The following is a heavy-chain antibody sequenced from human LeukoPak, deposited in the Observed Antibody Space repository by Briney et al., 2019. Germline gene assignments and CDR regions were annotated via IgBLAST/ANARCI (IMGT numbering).Heavy chain of an antibody. Sequence: GGSLRLSCAASGFTFSSYSMNWVRQAPGKGLEWVSFISSSGSTLYYADSVKGRFTVSRDNAKNSLYLQMNSLRAEDTAVYYCAREVVVVPDYYYYGLDVWGQGTTVTVSS. V-gene: IGHV3-48*04. CDR1: GFTFSSYS. D-gene: IGHD2-2*01. CDR3: AREVVVVPDYYYYGLDV. J-gene: IGHJ6*02. CDR2: ISSSGSTL.